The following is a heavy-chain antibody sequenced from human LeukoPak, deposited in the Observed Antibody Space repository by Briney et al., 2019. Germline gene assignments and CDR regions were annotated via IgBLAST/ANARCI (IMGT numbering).Heavy chain of an antibody. D-gene: IGHD6-13*01. CDR3: AIVPAAGRFDY. J-gene: IGHJ4*02. CDR2: INHSGST. Sequence: SETLSLTCTVSGGSISSSSYYWGWIRPPPGQGLEWIGEINHSGSTNYNPSLKSRVTISVDTSKNQFSLKLSSVTAADTAVYYCAIVPAAGRFDYWGQGTLVTVSS. V-gene: IGHV4-39*07. CDR1: GGSISSSSYY.